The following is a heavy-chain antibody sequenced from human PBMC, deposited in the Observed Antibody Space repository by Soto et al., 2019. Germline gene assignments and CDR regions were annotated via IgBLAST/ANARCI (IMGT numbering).Heavy chain of an antibody. J-gene: IGHJ6*02. D-gene: IGHD6-6*01. CDR1: GFTFSSYG. V-gene: IGHV3-30*18. Sequence: QVQLVESGGGVVQPGRSLRLSCAASGFTFSSYGMHWVRQAPGKGLEWVAVISYDGSNKYYADSVKGRFNISRDNSKNTLYLQMNSLRAEDTAVYYCAKDANRHCSSRYYYGMDVWGQGTTVTVSS. CDR2: ISYDGSNK. CDR3: AKDANRHCSSRYYYGMDV.